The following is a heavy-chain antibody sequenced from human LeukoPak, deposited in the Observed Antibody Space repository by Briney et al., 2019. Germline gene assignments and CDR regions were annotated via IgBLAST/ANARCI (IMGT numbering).Heavy chain of an antibody. CDR1: GYSFTSYW. V-gene: IGHV5-51*01. Sequence: GESLKISCKGSGYSFTSYWIGWVRQMPGKGLEWMGNIYPGDSDTRYSPSFQGQVTISADKSISTAYLQWSSLKASDTAMYYCARQLFDYDILTGYYTIDYWGQGTLVTVSS. J-gene: IGHJ4*02. CDR3: ARQLFDYDILTGYYTIDY. CDR2: IYPGDSDT. D-gene: IGHD3-9*01.